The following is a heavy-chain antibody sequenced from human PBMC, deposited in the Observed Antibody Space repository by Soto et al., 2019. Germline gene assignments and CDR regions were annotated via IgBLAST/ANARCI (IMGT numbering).Heavy chain of an antibody. D-gene: IGHD2-21*02. V-gene: IGHV1-3*01. CDR3: ARSIVVVTALDY. J-gene: IGHJ4*02. Sequence: ASVKVSCKGSGYTFTSHAMHWLRQAPGQRLEWMGWINAGNGNTKYSQKFQGRVTITRDTSASTAYMELSSLRSEDTAVYYCARSIVVVTALDYWGQGTLVTVSS. CDR1: GYTFTSHA. CDR2: INAGNGNT.